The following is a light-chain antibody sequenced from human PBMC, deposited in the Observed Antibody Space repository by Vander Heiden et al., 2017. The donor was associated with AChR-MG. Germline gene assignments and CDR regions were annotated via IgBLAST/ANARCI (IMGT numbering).Light chain of an antibody. J-gene: IGKJ1*01. CDR1: HSVRRF. V-gene: IGKV3-11*01. Sequence: EIVLTQSPATLSPSLGERATLSGRASHSVRRFLAWYQRKPDQAPRLLIYDISTMATGIPARFSGSGSGTDLTLSISSLEPEDFAVYYCQQRNKWPRTFGQGTKVEMK. CDR3: QQRNKWPRT. CDR2: DIS.